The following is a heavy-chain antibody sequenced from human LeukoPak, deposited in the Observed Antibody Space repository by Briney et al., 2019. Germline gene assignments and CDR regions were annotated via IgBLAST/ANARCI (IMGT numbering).Heavy chain of an antibody. CDR1: GFIVSSKY. V-gene: IGHV3-53*01. J-gene: IGHJ6*02. Sequence: GGSLRLSCTASGFIVSSKYMSWVRQAPGKGLEWVAVIYSNGDTYYTDSVKGRFTISRDNAKNSLYLQMNSLRAEDTAVYYCARDSSGWREYYGMDVWGQGTTVTVSS. CDR3: ARDSSGWREYYGMDV. D-gene: IGHD6-19*01. CDR2: IYSNGDT.